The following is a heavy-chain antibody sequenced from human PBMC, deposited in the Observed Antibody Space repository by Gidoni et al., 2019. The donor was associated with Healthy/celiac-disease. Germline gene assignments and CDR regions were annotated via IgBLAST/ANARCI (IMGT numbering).Heavy chain of an antibody. V-gene: IGHV3-21*01. CDR3: ARGDRGWLVPFDY. Sequence: EVQLVESGGGLVKPGGSLRLSCAASGLTFRSYSMNWVRQAPGKGLEWVSSISSSSSYIYYADSVKGRFTISRDNAKTSLYLQMNSLRAEDTAVYYCARGDRGWLVPFDYWGQGTLVTVSS. J-gene: IGHJ4*02. D-gene: IGHD6-19*01. CDR1: GLTFRSYS. CDR2: ISSSSSYI.